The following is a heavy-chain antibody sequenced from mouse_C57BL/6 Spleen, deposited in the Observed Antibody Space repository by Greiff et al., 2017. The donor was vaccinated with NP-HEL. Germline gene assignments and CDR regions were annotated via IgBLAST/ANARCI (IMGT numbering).Heavy chain of an antibody. CDR3: ARGDPGGFAY. V-gene: IGHV1-76*01. CDR1: GYTFTDYY. CDR2: IYPGSGNT. Sequence: VQLQQSGAELVRPGASVKLSCKASGYTFTDYYINWVKQRPGQGLEWIARIYPGSGNTYYNEKFKGKATLTAEKSSSTAYMQLSSLTSEDSAVYFCARGDPGGFAYWGQGTLVTVSA. J-gene: IGHJ3*01. D-gene: IGHD4-1*01.